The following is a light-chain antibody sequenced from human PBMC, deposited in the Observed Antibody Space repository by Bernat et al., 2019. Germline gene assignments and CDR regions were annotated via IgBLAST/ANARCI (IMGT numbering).Light chain of an antibody. CDR2: EVS. CDR1: SIDVGGYNY. CDR3: GADAGSNTPDV. V-gene: IGLV2-8*01. Sequence: QSALTQPPSASGSPGQSVTISCTGTSIDVGGYNYVSWYQQHPVKSPKLMIYEVSKRPSGVPDRFSGSQSGNTASLTVSGLQAEDEADYYCGADAGSNTPDVFGTGTKVSVL. J-gene: IGLJ1*01.